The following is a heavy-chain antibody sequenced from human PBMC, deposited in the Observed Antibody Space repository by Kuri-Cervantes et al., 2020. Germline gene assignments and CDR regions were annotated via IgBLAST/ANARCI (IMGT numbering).Heavy chain of an antibody. V-gene: IGHV3-9*01. J-gene: IGHJ2*01. CDR2: ISWNSGSI. Sequence: SLKISCVASGFTFDDYAMHWVRQAPGKGLEWVSGISWNSGSIGYADSVKGRFTISRDNAKNSLYLQMNSLRAEDTALYYCAKDGYCSGGGCYRGKDYWYFDLWGRGTLVTVSS. D-gene: IGHD2-15*01. CDR3: AKDGYCSGGGCYRGKDYWYFDL. CDR1: GFTFDDYA.